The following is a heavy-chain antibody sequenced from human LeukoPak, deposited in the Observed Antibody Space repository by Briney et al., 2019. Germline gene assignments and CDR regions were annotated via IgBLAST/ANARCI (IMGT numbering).Heavy chain of an antibody. V-gene: IGHV1-18*01. CDR3: ARAQRQWYTSDAFDV. J-gene: IGHJ3*01. CDR2: ISPYNGNT. D-gene: IGHD6-19*01. Sequence: GASVKVSCKASGYTFTNYPISWVRQAPGQGREGMGWISPYNGNTNYAQKLQGRVTMTTDTSTSTAYMELRSLRSDDTAVYFCARAQRQWYTSDAFDVWGQGTMVTVSS. CDR1: GYTFTNYP.